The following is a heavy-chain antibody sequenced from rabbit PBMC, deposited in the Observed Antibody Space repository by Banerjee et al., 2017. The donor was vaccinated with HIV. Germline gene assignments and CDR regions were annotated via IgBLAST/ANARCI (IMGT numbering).Heavy chain of an antibody. D-gene: IGHD4-1*01. CDR3: AKWGSGWEFGL. Sequence: QEQLVEYGGDLVKPGASLTLTCTASGFSFSNKYVMCWVRQAPGKGLEWIACINSSSGNTVYATWAKGRFTISKTSSTTVTLQMTSLTAADTATYFCAKWGSGWEFGLWGQGTLVTVS. J-gene: IGHJ3*01. CDR1: GFSFSNKYV. CDR2: INSSSGNT. V-gene: IGHV1S45*01.